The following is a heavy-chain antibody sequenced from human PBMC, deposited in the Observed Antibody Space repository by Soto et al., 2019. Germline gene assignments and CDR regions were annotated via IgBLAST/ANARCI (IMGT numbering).Heavy chain of an antibody. J-gene: IGHJ5*02. Sequence: SETLSLTCAVSGGSISSEYFHWTWLRQSPGKGLEWIGYIYYSGSTNYNPSLKSRVTVSVDTSKNQFSLKLSSVTAADTAVYYCARDKRIAAAGWWFDPWGQGTLVTVSS. CDR2: IYYSGST. CDR1: GGSISSEYFH. V-gene: IGHV4-61*01. D-gene: IGHD6-13*01. CDR3: ARDKRIAAAGWWFDP.